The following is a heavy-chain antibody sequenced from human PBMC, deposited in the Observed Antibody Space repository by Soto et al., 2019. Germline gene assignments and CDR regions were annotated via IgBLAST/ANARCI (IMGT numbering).Heavy chain of an antibody. Sequence: EVQLLESGGALVQPGGSLRLFCAASGFTFSNYGMTWVRLAPGKGLEWVSTVTVDGATYFGNTVKGRFTMSRDISKSTVYLQMHSLRVEDTAIYYCARTDRYNSRSTGWANRFDSWGQGTLVTVSS. V-gene: IGHV3-23*01. CDR2: VTVDGAT. J-gene: IGHJ4*02. D-gene: IGHD1-20*01. CDR1: GFTFSNYG. CDR3: ARTDRYNSRSTGWANRFDS.